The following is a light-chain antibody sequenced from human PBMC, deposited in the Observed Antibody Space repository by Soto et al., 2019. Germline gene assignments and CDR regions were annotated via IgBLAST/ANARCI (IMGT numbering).Light chain of an antibody. Sequence: EIVMTQSPATLSVSPGGRATLSCRASQSISDTLAWYQQKPGQAPRLLIHGASTRATGFPARFSGSWSGTDGTITISSLQSEDCEVYDGQQYNNWPWTFGQGTKVDIK. J-gene: IGKJ1*01. CDR3: QQYNNWPWT. CDR2: GAS. V-gene: IGKV3-15*01. CDR1: QSISDT.